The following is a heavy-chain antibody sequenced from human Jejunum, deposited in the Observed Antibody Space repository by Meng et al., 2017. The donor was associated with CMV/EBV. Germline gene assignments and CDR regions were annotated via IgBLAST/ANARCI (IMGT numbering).Heavy chain of an antibody. Sequence: VEFVGWGGGLVRPGGSLRLSCAASGFTFRTYWMHWVRQAPGKGLVWVSRINSAGSITTYADSVKGRFTISRDSAKDTLYLQMNGLRADDTAIYFCARGMGDYWGQGSLVTVSS. CDR3: ARGMGDY. J-gene: IGHJ4*02. D-gene: IGHD3-16*01. CDR2: INSAGSIT. CDR1: GFTFRTYW. V-gene: IGHV3-74*03.